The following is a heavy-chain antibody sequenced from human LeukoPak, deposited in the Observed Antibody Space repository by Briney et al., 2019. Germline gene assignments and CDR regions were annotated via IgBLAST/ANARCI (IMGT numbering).Heavy chain of an antibody. Sequence: GGSLRLSCAASGFTFSSYSMNWVRQAPGKGLEWVSSISSSSSYIYYADSVKGRFTISRDNAKNSLYLQMNSLRAEDTAVYYCATLDTSGSYRFDYWGQGTLVTVSS. V-gene: IGHV3-21*01. D-gene: IGHD1-26*01. CDR1: GFTFSSYS. CDR2: ISSSSSYI. CDR3: ATLDTSGSYRFDY. J-gene: IGHJ4*02.